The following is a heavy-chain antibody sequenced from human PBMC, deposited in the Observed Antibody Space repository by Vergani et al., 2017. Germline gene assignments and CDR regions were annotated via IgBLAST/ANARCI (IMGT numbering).Heavy chain of an antibody. V-gene: IGHV3-48*03. CDR3: ARDFSSIFGVARAPGY. J-gene: IGHJ4*02. CDR2: ISSSGSTI. D-gene: IGHD3-3*01. CDR1: GFTFSSYA. Sequence: EVQLLESGGGLVQPGGSLRLSCAASGFTFSSYAMSWFRQAPGKGLEWVSYISSSGSTIYYADSVKGRFTISRDNAKNSLYLQMNSLRAEDPAVYYCARDFSSIFGVARAPGYWGQGTLVTVSS.